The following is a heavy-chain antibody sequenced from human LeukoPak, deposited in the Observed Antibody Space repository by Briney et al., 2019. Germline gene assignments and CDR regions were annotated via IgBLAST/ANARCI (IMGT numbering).Heavy chain of an antibody. V-gene: IGHV7-4-1*02. D-gene: IGHD6-13*01. Sequence: ASVKVSCKASGYTFTGYYIHWVRQAPGQGLEWMGWINTNTGNPTYARGFTGRFVFSLDTSVNTAYLEISSLKGEDSAVYYCARGGSSWYDYWGQGTLVTVSS. CDR2: INTNTGNP. CDR3: ARGGSSWYDY. CDR1: GYTFTGYY. J-gene: IGHJ4*02.